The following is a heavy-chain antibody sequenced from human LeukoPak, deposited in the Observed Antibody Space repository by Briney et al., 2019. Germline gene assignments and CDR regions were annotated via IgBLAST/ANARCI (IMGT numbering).Heavy chain of an antibody. D-gene: IGHD6-19*01. CDR3: ARIAVAEYDWFDP. Sequence: ASVKVSCKASGYTFTGYYMHWVRQAPGQGLEWMGWINPNSGGTNYAQKFQGRVTMTRDTSISTAYMELSRLRSDDTAVYHCARIAVAEYDWFDPWGQGTLVTVSS. CDR2: INPNSGGT. CDR1: GYTFTGYY. V-gene: IGHV1-2*02. J-gene: IGHJ5*02.